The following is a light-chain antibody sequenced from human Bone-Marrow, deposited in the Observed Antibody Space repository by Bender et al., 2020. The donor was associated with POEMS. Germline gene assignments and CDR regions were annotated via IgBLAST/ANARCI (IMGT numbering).Light chain of an antibody. CDR2: EGS. V-gene: IGLV2-23*03. Sequence: QSALTQPASVSGSPGQSITIPCTGTSSDFGNYNLVSWDQQVPGKAPKLIIHEGSKRPSGVSNRFSGSRSGYTASLTISGLQAEDEANYYCCSYTSSGTFVFGGGTKLPVL. CDR1: SSDFGNYNL. J-gene: IGLJ2*01. CDR3: CSYTSSGTFV.